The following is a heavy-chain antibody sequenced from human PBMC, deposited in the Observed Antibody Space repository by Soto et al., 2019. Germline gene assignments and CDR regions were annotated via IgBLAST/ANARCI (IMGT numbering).Heavy chain of an antibody. J-gene: IGHJ4*02. D-gene: IGHD2-2*02. V-gene: IGHV3-23*01. CDR3: AKGTVPAAIRRDYFDY. Sequence: GGSLRLSCAASGFTFSTYAMSWVRQAPGKGLEWVSAISGSGDSTYYADSVKGRFTISRDNSKNTLYLQMNSLRAEDTAVYYCAKGTVPAAIRRDYFDYWCQGTLLTVSS. CDR1: GFTFSTYA. CDR2: ISGSGDST.